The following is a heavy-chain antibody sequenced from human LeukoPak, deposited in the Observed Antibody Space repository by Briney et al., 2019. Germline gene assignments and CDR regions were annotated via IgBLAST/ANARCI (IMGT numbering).Heavy chain of an antibody. CDR3: AREVGDSDSDNWFDP. V-gene: IGHV4-59*01. CDR1: GTSISPYY. Sequence: MTSETLSLTCAVSGTSISPYYWSWIRQPPGKGLEWIGYIYYSGSTNYNPSLKSRVTISIDTSENQVSLILRSVTAADTVVYYCAREVGDSDSDNWFDPWGQGTLVTVSS. J-gene: IGHJ5*02. D-gene: IGHD2-21*02. CDR2: IYYSGST.